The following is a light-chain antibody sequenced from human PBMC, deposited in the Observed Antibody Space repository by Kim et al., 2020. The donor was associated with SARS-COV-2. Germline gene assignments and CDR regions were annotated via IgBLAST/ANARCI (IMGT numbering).Light chain of an antibody. CDR3: SSYSSANFAV. V-gene: IGLV2-14*03. CDR1: STDIGGYDY. CDR2: AVT. Sequence: QSALTQPASVSGSPGQSITISCTGTSTDIGGYDYVSWYQQHPGKAPKLIIYAVTQRPSGVSNHFSASKFANTASLTISGLQAEDEADYYCSSYSSANFAVFGGGTQLTVL. J-gene: IGLJ2*01.